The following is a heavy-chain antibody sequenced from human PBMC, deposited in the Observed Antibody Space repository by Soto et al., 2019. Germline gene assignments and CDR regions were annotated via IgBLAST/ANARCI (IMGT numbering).Heavy chain of an antibody. J-gene: IGHJ4*02. V-gene: IGHV3-30-3*01. CDR3: ARDRLRDGYLFDY. CDR2: ISYDGSNK. Sequence: LRLSCAASGFTFSSYAMHWVRQAPGKGLEWVAVISYDGSNKYYADSVKGRFTISRDNSKNTLYLQMNSLRAEDTAVYYCARDRLRDGYLFDYWGQGTLVTVSS. D-gene: IGHD5-12*01. CDR1: GFTFSSYA.